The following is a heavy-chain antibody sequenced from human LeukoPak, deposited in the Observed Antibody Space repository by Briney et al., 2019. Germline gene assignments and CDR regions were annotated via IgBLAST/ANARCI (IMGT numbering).Heavy chain of an antibody. CDR3: ARDLGGSYPAGAFDI. Sequence: GGSLRLSCATSGFTFSSYAMNWVRQAPGKGLECVSFISTSGDFTYYAASVKGRFTVSRDNSKNTLYLQMNSLRAEDTAVYYCARDLGGSYPAGAFDIWGQGTMVTVSS. D-gene: IGHD1-26*01. CDR2: ISTSGDFT. V-gene: IGHV3-23*01. CDR1: GFTFSSYA. J-gene: IGHJ3*02.